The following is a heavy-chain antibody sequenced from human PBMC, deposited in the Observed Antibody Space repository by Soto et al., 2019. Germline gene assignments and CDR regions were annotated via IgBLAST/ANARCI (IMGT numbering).Heavy chain of an antibody. CDR2: IIPIFGTA. J-gene: IGHJ5*02. CDR3: ARVSSTVSGYYFP. Sequence: SVKVSCKASGGTFSSYAISWVRQAPGQGLEWMGGIIPIFGTANYAQKFQGRVTITADESTSTAYMKMSILSSEDTAVYYCARVSSTVSGYYFPWGQGTLVTVSS. CDR1: GGTFSSYA. V-gene: IGHV1-69*13. D-gene: IGHD3-22*01.